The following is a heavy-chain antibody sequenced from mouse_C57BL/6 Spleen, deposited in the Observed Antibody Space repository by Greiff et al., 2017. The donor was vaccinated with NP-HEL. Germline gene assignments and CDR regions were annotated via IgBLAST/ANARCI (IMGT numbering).Heavy chain of an antibody. CDR2: ISDGGSYT. CDR3: ARDPGSSYEEDWYFDV. V-gene: IGHV5-4*01. D-gene: IGHD1-1*01. CDR1: GFTFSSYA. Sequence: EVHLVESGGGLVKPGGSLKLSCAASGFTFSSYAMSWVRQTPEKRLEWVATISDGGSYTYYPDNVKGRFTISRDNAKNNLYLQMSHLKSEDTAMYYCARDPGSSYEEDWYFDVWGTGTTVTVSS. J-gene: IGHJ1*03.